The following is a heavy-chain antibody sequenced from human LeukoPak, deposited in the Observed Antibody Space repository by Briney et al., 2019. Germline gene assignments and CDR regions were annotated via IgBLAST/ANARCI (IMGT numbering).Heavy chain of an antibody. CDR2: ISSSSSTI. J-gene: IGHJ4*02. D-gene: IGHD6-13*01. V-gene: IGHV3-48*01. CDR1: GFTFSSYS. Sequence: GGSLRLSCAASGFTFSSYSMNWVRQAPGKGLEWVSYISSSSSTIYYADSVKGRITISRDNSKNTLHLQMNSLRTEDTAVYYCARVKGGIAAAGNYFDYWGQGTLVTVSS. CDR3: ARVKGGIAAAGNYFDY.